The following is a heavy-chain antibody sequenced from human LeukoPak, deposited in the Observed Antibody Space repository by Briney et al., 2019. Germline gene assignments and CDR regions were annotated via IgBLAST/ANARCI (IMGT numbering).Heavy chain of an antibody. J-gene: IGHJ4*02. CDR1: GGSFTGYY. Sequence: SETLSLTCAVYGGSFTGYYWSWIRQPPGKGLEWIGEISHRGSTNYNPSLKSRVTISVYTSKNQFSLKLTSVTAAHTAVYHCAGGRREVVRLLGYWGQGTLVIVSS. CDR2: ISHRGST. D-gene: IGHD2-15*01. V-gene: IGHV4-34*01. CDR3: AGGRREVVRLLGY.